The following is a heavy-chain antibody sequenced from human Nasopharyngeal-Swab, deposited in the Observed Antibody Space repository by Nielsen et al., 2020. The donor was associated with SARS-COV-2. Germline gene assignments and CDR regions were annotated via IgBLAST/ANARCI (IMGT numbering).Heavy chain of an antibody. D-gene: IGHD1-26*01. J-gene: IGHJ4*02. CDR3: ARPMLQPELLGGVYYFDY. CDR1: GGSISSSSYY. Sequence: SETLSLTCTVSGGSISSSSYYWGWIRQPPGKGLEWIGSIYYSGSTYYNPSLKSRVTISVDTSKNQFSLKLSSVTAADTAVYYCARPMLQPELLGGVYYFDYWGQGTLVTDSS. CDR2: IYYSGST. V-gene: IGHV4-39*01.